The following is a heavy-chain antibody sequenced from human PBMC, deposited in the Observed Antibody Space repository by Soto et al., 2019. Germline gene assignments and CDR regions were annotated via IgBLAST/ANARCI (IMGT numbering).Heavy chain of an antibody. CDR1: GFIFSSYS. CDR2: ISFNTVYK. V-gene: IGHV3-21*01. J-gene: IGHJ4*02. CDR3: ASMYYASSGYYPRL. D-gene: IGHD3-22*01. Sequence: GGSLRLSCAASGFIFSSYSMSWVRRAPGKGLEWVSSISFNTVYKYYADSVKGRFTISRDNAKNSLFLEMNSLRAEDTAVYYCASMYYASSGYYPRLWGQGTLVTVSS.